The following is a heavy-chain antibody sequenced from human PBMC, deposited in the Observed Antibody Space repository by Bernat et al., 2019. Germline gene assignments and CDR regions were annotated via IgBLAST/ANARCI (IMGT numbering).Heavy chain of an antibody. Sequence: EVQLVESGGGLVQPGGSLKLSCAASGFTFSGSAMHWVRQASGKGLEWVGRIRSKANSYATAYAASVKGRFTISRDDSKNTAYLQMNSLKTEDTAVHYCTRHAEYMVRGVIPRYGMDVWGQGTTVTVSS. V-gene: IGHV3-73*01. CDR3: TRHAEYMVRGVIPRYGMDV. J-gene: IGHJ6*02. D-gene: IGHD3-10*01. CDR2: IRSKANSYAT. CDR1: GFTFSGSA.